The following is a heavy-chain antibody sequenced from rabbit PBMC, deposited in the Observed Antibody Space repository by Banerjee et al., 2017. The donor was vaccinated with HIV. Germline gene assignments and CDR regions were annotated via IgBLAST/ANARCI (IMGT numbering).Heavy chain of an antibody. CDR3: ARYGVGYKHL. CDR2: IYAGSSGNT. D-gene: IGHD7-1*01. V-gene: IGHV1S40*01. J-gene: IGHJ4*01. Sequence: QSLEESGGDLVKPGASLTLTYTASGFSLSSYAMCWVRQAPGKGPEWIACIYAGSSGNTYYASWAKGRFTISKTSSTTVTLQMTSLTAADTATYFCARYGVGYKHLWGQGTLVTVS. CDR1: GFSLSSYA.